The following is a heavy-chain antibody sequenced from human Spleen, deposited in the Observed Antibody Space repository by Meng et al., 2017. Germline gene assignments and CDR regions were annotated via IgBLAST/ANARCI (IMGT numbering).Heavy chain of an antibody. CDR3: ARGGSAWYRGSDS. Sequence: GSLRLSCGVYGGTFSGYSWTWIRQPPGKGLEWIGEINQSGSTKYNPSLRSRVTISIDTSKSQFALKLSSVTAADTAVYYCARGGSAWYRGSDSWGQGTLVTVSS. CDR2: INQSGST. J-gene: IGHJ4*02. D-gene: IGHD6-19*01. CDR1: GGTFSGYS. V-gene: IGHV4-34*01.